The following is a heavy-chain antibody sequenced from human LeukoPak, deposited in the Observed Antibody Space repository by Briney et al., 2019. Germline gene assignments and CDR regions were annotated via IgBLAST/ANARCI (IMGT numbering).Heavy chain of an antibody. Sequence: ASVKVSCKASGYTFTSYGIGWVRQAPGQGLEWMGWISAYNGNTNYAQKLQGRVTMTTDTSTSTAYMELRSLRSDDTAVYYCARESVGYCSSTSCYEGDYWGQGTLVTVSS. V-gene: IGHV1-18*01. CDR1: GYTFTSYG. D-gene: IGHD2-2*01. CDR2: ISAYNGNT. CDR3: ARESVGYCSSTSCYEGDY. J-gene: IGHJ4*02.